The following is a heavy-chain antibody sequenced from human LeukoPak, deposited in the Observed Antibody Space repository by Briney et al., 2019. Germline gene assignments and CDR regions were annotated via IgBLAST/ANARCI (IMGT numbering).Heavy chain of an antibody. CDR3: ARDLKDDGFGAEGSLDF. D-gene: IGHD3-10*01. CDR2: INPNNGGT. V-gene: IGHV1-2*02. J-gene: IGHJ4*02. Sequence: GASVKVSCKTFGYTFTSNYVQRVRQAPGQGLEWVGWINPNNGGTYYAEKFQGRVTMTRDTSAYTVYMELDRLRYDDTAVYFCARDLKDDGFGAEGSLDFWGQGTLATVSS. CDR1: GYTFTSNY.